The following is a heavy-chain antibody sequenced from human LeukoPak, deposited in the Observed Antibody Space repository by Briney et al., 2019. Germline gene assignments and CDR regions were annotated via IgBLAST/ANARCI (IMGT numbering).Heavy chain of an antibody. CDR3: ARRSRYWGGEYFDY. D-gene: IGHD2-21*01. V-gene: IGHV1-69*13. CDR1: GGTFSSYA. J-gene: IGHJ4*02. CDR2: IIPIFGTA. Sequence: GASVKVSCKASGGTFSSYAISWVRQAPGQGLEWMGGIIPIFGTANYAQKFQGRVTITAGESTSTAYMELSSLRSEDTAVYYCARRSRYWGGEYFDYWGQGTLVTVSS.